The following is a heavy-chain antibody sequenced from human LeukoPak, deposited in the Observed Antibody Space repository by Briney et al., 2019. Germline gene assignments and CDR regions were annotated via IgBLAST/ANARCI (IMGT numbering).Heavy chain of an antibody. D-gene: IGHD3-10*01. J-gene: IGHJ3*02. CDR2: INHSGST. Sequence: SETLSLTCAVYGESFTTFYWGWIRQTPGKGLGWIGEINHSGSTNYNPSLKSRVTISVDTSKNQFSLKLSSVTAADTAVYYCARRKVRGVIQPRAFDIWGQGTMVTVSS. V-gene: IGHV4-34*01. CDR3: ARRKVRGVIQPRAFDI. CDR1: GESFTTFY.